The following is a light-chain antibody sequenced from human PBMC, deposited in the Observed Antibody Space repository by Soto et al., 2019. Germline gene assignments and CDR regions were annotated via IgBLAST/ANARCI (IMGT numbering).Light chain of an antibody. J-gene: IGKJ2*01. CDR2: GAS. CDR1: PSVSSY. V-gene: IGKV3-11*01. CDR3: QHRGKWPRT. Sequence: EIVFTQSPTNLSLFPGGRATLSFRASPSVSSYLALYQQKPGQAPRLLIYGASNRATGIPARFSGSGSGTDFTLTISSLEPEDFAVYYCQHRGKWPRTFGQGTKLEIK.